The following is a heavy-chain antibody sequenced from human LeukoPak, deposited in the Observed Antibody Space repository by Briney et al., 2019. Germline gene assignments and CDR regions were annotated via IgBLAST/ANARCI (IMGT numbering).Heavy chain of an antibody. CDR2: IYTSGST. D-gene: IGHD5-18*01. V-gene: IGHV4-61*02. J-gene: IGHJ6*03. CDR3: ARVDTAMVTPYYYYYMDV. Sequence: PSETLSLTCTVSGGSISSGSYYWSWIRQPAGKGLEWIGRIYTSGSTNYNPSLKSRVTISVDTSKNQFSLKLSSVTAADTAVYYCARVDTAMVTPYYYYYMDVWGKGTTVTVSS. CDR1: GGSISSGSYY.